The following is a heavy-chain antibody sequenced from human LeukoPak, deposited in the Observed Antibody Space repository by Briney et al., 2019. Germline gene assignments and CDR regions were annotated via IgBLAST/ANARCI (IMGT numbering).Heavy chain of an antibody. V-gene: IGHV4-39*07. CDR2: IYYSGST. Sequence: SETLSLTCTVSGGSIGSSSYYWGWIRQPPGKGLEWIGSIYYSGSTYYNPSLKSRVTISVDTSKNQFSLKLSSVTAADTAVYYCARGPDYYDSSGYLRVDYWGQGTLVTVSS. CDR1: GGSIGSSSYY. CDR3: ARGPDYYDSSGYLRVDY. J-gene: IGHJ4*02. D-gene: IGHD3-22*01.